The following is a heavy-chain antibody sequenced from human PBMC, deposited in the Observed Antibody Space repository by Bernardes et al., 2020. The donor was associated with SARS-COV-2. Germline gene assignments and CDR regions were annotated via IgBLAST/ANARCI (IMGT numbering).Heavy chain of an antibody. D-gene: IGHD3-22*01. V-gene: IGHV4-31*03. Sequence: LSLTCTVSGVSISNGGYYCSWIRQHPGKDLEWIGYIYYSGSTYYNPSRKSRVTISVDTSKNQFSLKLRSLTAADTAVYYCSIAPDSSGYYSVWFDPWGQGTLVTVSS. CDR3: SIAPDSSGYYSVWFDP. CDR2: IYYSGST. J-gene: IGHJ5*02. CDR1: GVSISNGGYY.